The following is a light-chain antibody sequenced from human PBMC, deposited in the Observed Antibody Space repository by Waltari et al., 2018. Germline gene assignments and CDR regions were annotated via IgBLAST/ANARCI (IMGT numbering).Light chain of an antibody. CDR2: AAS. V-gene: IGKV3-20*01. CDR1: QCVSKY. Sequence: VLTQYQGTLSLSLGVKVNLSCMASQCVSKYLSWYQHRPGQASRLLNYAASTRSTGIPNRFSGSGFGTNFSLTISRLEPEDFAVYYCQNRERLPAKFGQGTMVASK. CDR3: QNRERLPAK. J-gene: IGKJ1*01.